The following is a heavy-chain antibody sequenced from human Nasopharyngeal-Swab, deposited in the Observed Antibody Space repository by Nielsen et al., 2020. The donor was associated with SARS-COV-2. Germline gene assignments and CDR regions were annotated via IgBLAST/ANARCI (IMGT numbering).Heavy chain of an antibody. V-gene: IGHV4-4*02. CDR3: ARNWNYGYYYGMDV. J-gene: IGHJ6*02. D-gene: IGHD1-7*01. Sequence: GSLRLSCAVSGGSISSTNWWSWVRQPPGKGLEWIGEIYHSGSANYNPSLKIRVTLSVDMSKNQFSLKLRSVTASDTALYYCARNWNYGYYYGMDVWGQGTTVTVSS. CDR2: IYHSGSA. CDR1: GGSISSTNW.